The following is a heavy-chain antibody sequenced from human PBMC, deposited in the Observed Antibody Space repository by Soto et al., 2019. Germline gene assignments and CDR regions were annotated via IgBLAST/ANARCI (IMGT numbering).Heavy chain of an antibody. CDR2: TYYRSKWYN. CDR1: GESVSSNSAA. J-gene: IGHJ6*02. CDR3: ARLPIIAVAGIYYYYGMDV. V-gene: IGHV6-1*01. D-gene: IGHD6-19*01. Sequence: SQTLSITCAISGESVSSNSAAWNWIRQSPSRGLEWLGRTYYRSKWYNDYAVSVKSRITINPDTSKNQFSLQLNSVTPEDTAVYYCARLPIIAVAGIYYYYGMDVWGQGTTVTVSS.